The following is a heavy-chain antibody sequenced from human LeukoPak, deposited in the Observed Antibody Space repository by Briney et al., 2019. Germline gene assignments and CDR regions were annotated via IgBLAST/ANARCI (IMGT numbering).Heavy chain of an antibody. CDR3: AKQLGYCSDGSCYFPY. D-gene: IGHD2-15*01. CDR2: ISNNGGYT. J-gene: IGHJ4*02. Sequence: GGSLRLSCAASGFTFSSSAMSWVRQAPGKGLEWVSAISNNGGYTYYADSVQGRFTISRDNSKSTLCLQMYSLRAEDTAVYYCAKQLGYCSDGSCYFPYWGQGTLVTVSS. V-gene: IGHV3-23*01. CDR1: GFTFSSSA.